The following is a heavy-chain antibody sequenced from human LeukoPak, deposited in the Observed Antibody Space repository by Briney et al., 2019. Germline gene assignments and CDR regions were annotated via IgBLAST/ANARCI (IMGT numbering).Heavy chain of an antibody. J-gene: IGHJ3*02. D-gene: IGHD5-18*01. Sequence: ASVKVSCKASGGTFSSYAISWVRQAPGQGLEWMGRIIPILGIANYAQKFQGRVTITADKSTSTAYMELSSLRSEDTAVYYCARDQFYWIQLWLNAFDIWGQGTMVTVSS. V-gene: IGHV1-69*04. CDR2: IIPILGIA. CDR1: GGTFSSYA. CDR3: ARDQFYWIQLWLNAFDI.